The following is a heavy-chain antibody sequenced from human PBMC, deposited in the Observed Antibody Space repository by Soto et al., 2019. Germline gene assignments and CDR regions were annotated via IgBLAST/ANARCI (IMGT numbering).Heavy chain of an antibody. V-gene: IGHV3-21*01. CDR2: ISSSSSYI. Sequence: EVQLVESGGGLVKPGGSLRLSCAASGFTFSSYSMNWVRQAPGKRLEWVSSISSSSSYIYYADSVKGRFTISRDNAKNSLYLQMNSLRAEDTAVYYCARGPSGLPGIAVAGPFDYWGQGTLVTVSS. D-gene: IGHD6-19*01. J-gene: IGHJ4*02. CDR3: ARGPSGLPGIAVAGPFDY. CDR1: GFTFSSYS.